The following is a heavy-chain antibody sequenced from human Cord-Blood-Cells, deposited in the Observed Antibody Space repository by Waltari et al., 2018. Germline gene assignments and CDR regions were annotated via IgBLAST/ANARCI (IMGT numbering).Heavy chain of an antibody. V-gene: IGHV4-34*01. Sequence: QVQLQQWGAGLLKPSETLSLTCAVHGGSFSGYYWSWIRQPPGKGLEWIGEINHSGSTNYNPSLKSRVTISVDTSKNQFSLKLSSVTAADTAVYYCARNWGSGYFDYWGQGTLVTVSS. CDR2: INHSGST. CDR1: GGSFSGYY. D-gene: IGHD7-27*01. J-gene: IGHJ4*02. CDR3: ARNWGSGYFDY.